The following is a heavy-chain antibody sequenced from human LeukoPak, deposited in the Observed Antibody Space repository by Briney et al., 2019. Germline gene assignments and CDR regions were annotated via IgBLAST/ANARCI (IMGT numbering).Heavy chain of an antibody. J-gene: IGHJ4*02. CDR2: IKQEGSEK. CDR3: ARGESYRFDY. D-gene: IGHD1-26*01. Sequence: GGSLRLSCAASGFTFSSYWMSWVRQAPGKGLEWVANIKQEGSEKYYVDSVKGRFTISRDNSKNTLYLQMNSLRGEDTAVYYCARGESYRFDYWGQGTLVTVSS. V-gene: IGHV3-7*01. CDR1: GFTFSSYW.